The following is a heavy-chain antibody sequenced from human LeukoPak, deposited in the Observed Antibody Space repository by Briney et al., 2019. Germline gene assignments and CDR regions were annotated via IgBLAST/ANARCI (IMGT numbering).Heavy chain of an antibody. CDR3: ARGDGGRGYYIDF. CDR2: LRPKSGHT. V-gene: IGHV1-8*02. J-gene: IGHJ4*02. CDR1: GLTFTDYD. D-gene: IGHD3-22*01. Sequence: GASVKVSCKASGLTFTDYDINWLRQAPGQSLQWMGWLRPKSGHTGFEQKFQGRLSMTSNASIITTYLELSNLKSEDTAIYFCARGDGGRGYYIDFWGQGTPVTVAS.